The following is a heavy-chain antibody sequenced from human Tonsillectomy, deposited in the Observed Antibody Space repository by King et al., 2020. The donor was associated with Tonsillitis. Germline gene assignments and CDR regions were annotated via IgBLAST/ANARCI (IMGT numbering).Heavy chain of an antibody. CDR2: IYYSGSS. J-gene: IGHJ2*01. Sequence: QLQESGPGLGKPSETLSLTCTVSGGSISSYYWSWIRQPPGKGLEWVGFIYYSGSSNYNPTLKSRVTISVDTSKNQFSLKLSSVTAADTAVYYCAKITAPYWYFDLWGRGTLVTVSS. CDR1: GGSISSYY. CDR3: AKITAPYWYFDL. V-gene: IGHV4-59*01. D-gene: IGHD1-14*01.